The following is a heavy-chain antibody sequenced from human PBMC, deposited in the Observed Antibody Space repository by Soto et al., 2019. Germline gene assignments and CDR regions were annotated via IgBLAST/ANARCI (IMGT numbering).Heavy chain of an antibody. Sequence: PGGSLRLSCAASGFSFSTYTMAWVRQAPGQGLEWVSSISASGGSPSYADSVQGRFTISRDNPKNTLYLQLNSLRVEDTAMYYYAKARCSTTNCYVPDYWGQGTLVTVSS. CDR3: AKARCSTTNCYVPDY. CDR1: GFSFSTYT. D-gene: IGHD2-2*01. CDR2: ISASGGSP. J-gene: IGHJ4*02. V-gene: IGHV3-23*01.